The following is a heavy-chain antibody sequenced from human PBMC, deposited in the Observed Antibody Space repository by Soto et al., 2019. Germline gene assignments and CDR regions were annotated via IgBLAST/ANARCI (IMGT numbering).Heavy chain of an antibody. V-gene: IGHV4-30-2*03. CDR3: ARHPTHDYGDQGWFDP. Sequence: SETLSLTCAVSGGSISSGDYSWSWIRQPPGNGLEWIGYIYHSGSTYYNPSLKSRVTISIDTSKSQFSLKLSSVTAADTAVYYCARHPTHDYGDQGWFDPWGQGTLLTVSS. D-gene: IGHD4-17*01. CDR2: IYHSGST. CDR1: GGSISSGDYS. J-gene: IGHJ5*02.